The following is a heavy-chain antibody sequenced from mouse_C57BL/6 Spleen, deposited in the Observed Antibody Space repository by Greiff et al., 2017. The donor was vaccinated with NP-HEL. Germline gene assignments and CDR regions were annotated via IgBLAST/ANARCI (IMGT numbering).Heavy chain of an antibody. J-gene: IGHJ2*01. CDR1: GYTFTDYE. D-gene: IGHD2-3*01. CDR3: TRPPIYDGYLYFDY. CDR2: IDPETGGT. V-gene: IGHV1-15*01. Sequence: VQLQQSGAELVRPGASVTLSCKASGYTFTDYEMHWVKQTPVHGLEWIGAIDPETGGTAYNQKFKGKAILTADKSSSTAYMELRSLTSEDSAVYYCTRPPIYDGYLYFDYWGQGTTLTVSS.